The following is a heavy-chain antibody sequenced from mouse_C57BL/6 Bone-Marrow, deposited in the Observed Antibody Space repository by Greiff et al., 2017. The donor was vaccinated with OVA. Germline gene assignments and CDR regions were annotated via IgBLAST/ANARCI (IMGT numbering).Heavy chain of an antibody. D-gene: IGHD2-4*01. Sequence: QVQLQQPGAELVKPGASVKLSCKASGYTFTSYWMHWVKQRPGQGLEWIGMIHPNSGSTNYNEKFKSKATLTVDKSSSTAYMQLSSLTSEDSAVYYCARSGIYYDYDRFADWGQGTLVTVSA. J-gene: IGHJ3*01. CDR2: IHPNSGST. CDR3: ARSGIYYDYDRFAD. CDR1: GYTFTSYW. V-gene: IGHV1-64*01.